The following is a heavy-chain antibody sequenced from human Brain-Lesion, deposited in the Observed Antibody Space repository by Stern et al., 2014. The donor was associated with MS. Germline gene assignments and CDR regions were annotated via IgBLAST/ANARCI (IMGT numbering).Heavy chain of an antibody. D-gene: IGHD3-3*01. CDR3: ARDQRGITIFGVVTDYYYLGMDV. J-gene: IGHJ6*02. CDR2: INPNTGGT. CDR1: GYIFTGYY. Sequence: QVQLGQSGAEVKKPGASVKVSCKTSGYIFTGYYIHWVRQAPGQGLEWMAWINPNTGGTKYAQKFQGRVTMSRYTSISTAYVELSSLTSDDTAVYYCARDQRGITIFGVVTDYYYLGMDVWGQGTTVTVSS. V-gene: IGHV1-2*02.